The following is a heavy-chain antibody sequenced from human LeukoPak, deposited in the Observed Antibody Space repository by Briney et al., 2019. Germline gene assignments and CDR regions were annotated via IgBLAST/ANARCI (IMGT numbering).Heavy chain of an antibody. D-gene: IGHD2-15*01. CDR3: ARLGYCSGGSCYSQRGYYYYMDV. J-gene: IGHJ6*03. CDR1: GGSISSTNW. CDR2: IYHSGST. Sequence: PSGTLSLTCTVSGGSISSTNWWSLVRQPPGKGLEWIGEIYHSGSTNYNPSLKSRVTISVDKSKNQFSLNLSSVTAADTAVYYCARLGYCSGGSCYSQRGYYYYMDVWGKGTTVTVSS. V-gene: IGHV4-4*02.